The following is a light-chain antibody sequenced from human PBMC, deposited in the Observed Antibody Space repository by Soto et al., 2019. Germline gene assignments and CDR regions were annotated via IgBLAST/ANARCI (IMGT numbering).Light chain of an antibody. CDR2: DND. Sequence: SYELTQAPSVSVAPGQTATMTCGGNNIGRKNVHWYHQRPGQAPVVVVYDNDDRPSGVPERLSGSNSGSTATLTITRVEDGDEGDYYCQVWDSSSDHVVIGGGTKVTVL. V-gene: IGLV3-21*02. CDR3: QVWDSSSDHVV. J-gene: IGLJ3*02. CDR1: NIGRKN.